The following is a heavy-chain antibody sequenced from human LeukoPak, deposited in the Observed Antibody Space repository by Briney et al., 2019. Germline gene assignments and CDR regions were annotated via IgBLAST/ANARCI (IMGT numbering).Heavy chain of an antibody. J-gene: IGHJ4*02. CDR3: VRGSGYSYGSVDY. CDR1: GFTFSYYE. V-gene: IGHV3-48*03. D-gene: IGHD5-18*01. CDR2: ISNSGATI. Sequence: GGSLRLSCAASGFTFSYYEMNWVRQAPGKGLEWVSYISNSGATIYYADSVKGRFTISRDNAKSSLFLQMNSLRAEDTGVYYCVRGSGYSYGSVDYWGQGTLVTVSS.